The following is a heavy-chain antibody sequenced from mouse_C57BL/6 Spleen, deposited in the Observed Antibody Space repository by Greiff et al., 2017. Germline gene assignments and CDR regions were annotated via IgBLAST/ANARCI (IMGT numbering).Heavy chain of an antibody. D-gene: IGHD2-1*01. CDR2: INPGSGST. J-gene: IGHJ2*01. Sequence: QVQLKQPGAELVKPGASVKMSCKASGYTFTSYWITWVKQRPGQGLEWIGDINPGSGSTNYNEKFKSKATLTVDTSSSTAYMQLSSLTSEDSAVYYGARGDYGNYVSYFEDWGKGTTLTVYS. CDR1: GYTFTSYW. CDR3: ARGDYGNYVSYFED. V-gene: IGHV1-55*01.